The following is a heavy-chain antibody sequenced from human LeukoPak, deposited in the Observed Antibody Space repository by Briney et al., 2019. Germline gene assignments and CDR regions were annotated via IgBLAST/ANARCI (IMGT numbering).Heavy chain of an antibody. D-gene: IGHD2-2*01. J-gene: IGHJ3*02. V-gene: IGHV3-7*01. CDR3: ARLSDSISCFGFDI. CDR2: IKQDESEK. CDR1: GFTFSSYW. Sequence: GGSLRLSCEASGFTFSSYWMSWVRQAPGKGLEWVANIKQDESEKYYVDSVKGRFTISRDNAENSLYLQMNSLRAEDTAVYYCARLSDSISCFGFDIWGQGTTVTVSS.